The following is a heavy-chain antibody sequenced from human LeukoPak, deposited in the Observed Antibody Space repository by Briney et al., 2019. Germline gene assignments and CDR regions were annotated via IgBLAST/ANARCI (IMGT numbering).Heavy chain of an antibody. CDR3: ASQREAGRGGYYFDY. Sequence: ASVKVSCKASGYTFTGYYMHWVRQAPGQGLEWMGWINPNSGGTNYAQKFQGGVTMTRDTSITTAYMELSGLRSDDTAVYYCASQREAGRGGYYFDYWGQGTLVAVSS. CDR1: GYTFTGYY. D-gene: IGHD6-19*01. J-gene: IGHJ4*02. CDR2: INPNSGGT. V-gene: IGHV1-2*02.